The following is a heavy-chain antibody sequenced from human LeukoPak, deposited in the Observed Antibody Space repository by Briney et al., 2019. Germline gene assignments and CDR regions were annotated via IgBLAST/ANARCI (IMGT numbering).Heavy chain of an antibody. CDR2: ISYDGSNK. CDR1: GFTFSSYA. Sequence: GRSLRLSCAASGFTFSSYAMHWVRQAPGKGLEWVAVISYDGSNKYYADSVKGRFTISRDNSKNTLYLQMNSLRAEDTAVYYCARGQVVIHGYYYYYYGMDVWGQGTTVTVSS. V-gene: IGHV3-30-3*01. J-gene: IGHJ6*02. CDR3: ARGQVVIHGYYYYYYGMDV. D-gene: IGHD3-22*01.